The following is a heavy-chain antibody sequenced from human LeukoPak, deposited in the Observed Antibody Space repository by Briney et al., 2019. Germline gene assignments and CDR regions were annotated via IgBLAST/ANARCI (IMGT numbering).Heavy chain of an antibody. Sequence: GGSLRLSCAASGFTFSTYAMSWVRQAPGKGLEWVSAISGSGASTYYADSVKVRFTISRDNSKNTLYLQMNSLRAEDTAVYYCARAPNWRFDHWGQGTLVTVSS. J-gene: IGHJ4*02. D-gene: IGHD1-1*01. V-gene: IGHV3-23*01. CDR1: GFTFSTYA. CDR3: ARAPNWRFDH. CDR2: ISGSGAST.